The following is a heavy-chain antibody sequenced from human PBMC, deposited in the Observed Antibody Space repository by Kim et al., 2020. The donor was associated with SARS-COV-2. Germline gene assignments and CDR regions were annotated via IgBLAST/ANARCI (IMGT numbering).Heavy chain of an antibody. Sequence: GGSLRLSCAASGFTFSGSAMHWVRQASGKGLEWVGRIRSKANSYATAYAASVTGRFTLARDDSKNTAYLQMNNLKTEDPALYHGTSVPGTTLAFWDAFD. D-gene: IGHD1-1*01. CDR1: GFTFSGSA. CDR3: TSVPGTTLAFWDAFD. J-gene: IGHJ3*02. CDR2: IRSKANSYAT. V-gene: IGHV3-73*01.